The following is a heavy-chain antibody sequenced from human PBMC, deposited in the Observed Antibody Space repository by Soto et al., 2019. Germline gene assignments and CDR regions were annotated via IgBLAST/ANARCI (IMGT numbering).Heavy chain of an antibody. CDR1: GFSINNGGVG. Sequence: QITLKESGQTLVKPTQTLTLICSLSGFSINNGGVGVGWIRQPPGKAPEWLALLYWNDDEGYNPSLGYRLSVTKDTSKNQVVLTMTHIDPMDTGTYYCAKRRALSIYLFFDQWGQGALVTVSS. V-gene: IGHV2-5*01. D-gene: IGHD4-4*01. CDR2: LYWNDDE. CDR3: AKRRALSIYLFFDQ. J-gene: IGHJ4*02.